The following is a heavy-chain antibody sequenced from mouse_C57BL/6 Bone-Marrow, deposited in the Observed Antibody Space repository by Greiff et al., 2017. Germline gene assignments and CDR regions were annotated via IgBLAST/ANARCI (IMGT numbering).Heavy chain of an antibody. CDR3: ARAGTGYAMDY. V-gene: IGHV1-85*01. D-gene: IGHD3-3*01. CDR1: GYTFTSYE. CDR2: IYPSDGST. J-gene: IGHJ4*01. Sequence: VKLLQSGPELVKPGASVKLSCKASGYTFTSYEINWVKQRPGQGLEWIGWIYPSDGSTNYNEKFKGKATVTVDTSSSTAYMELHSLTSEDSAVYVCARAGTGYAMDYWGQGTSVTVSS.